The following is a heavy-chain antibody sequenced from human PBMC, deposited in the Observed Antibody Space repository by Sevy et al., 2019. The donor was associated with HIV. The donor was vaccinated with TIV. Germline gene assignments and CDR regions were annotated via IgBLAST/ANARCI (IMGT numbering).Heavy chain of an antibody. Sequence: ASVKVSCKASGYTFTSYYMHWVRQAPGQGLEWMGIINPNGGSTSYAQKFQGRVTMTRETSTRTVNMELSSLRSGDTAVHYGARDMKYQLLNVWGQGTLVTVSS. D-gene: IGHD2-2*01. CDR1: GYTFTSYY. V-gene: IGHV1-46*01. J-gene: IGHJ4*02. CDR3: ARDMKYQLLNV. CDR2: INPNGGST.